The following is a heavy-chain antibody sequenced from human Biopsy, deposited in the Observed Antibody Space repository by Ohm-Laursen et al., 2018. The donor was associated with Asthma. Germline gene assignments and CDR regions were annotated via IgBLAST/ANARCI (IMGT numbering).Heavy chain of an antibody. Sequence: SVTVSCNASGDSFSNYAISWVRQAPGQGLEWLGGLIPVLGTPDHAQMFEGRVTITADESTSTAYMELSSLSSEDTAVYYCARGYSGSDRIVYYYSGLEVWGQGTTVTVSS. CDR3: ARGYSGSDRIVYYYSGLEV. CDR1: GDSFSNYA. J-gene: IGHJ6*02. CDR2: LIPVLGTP. D-gene: IGHD5-12*01. V-gene: IGHV1-69*13.